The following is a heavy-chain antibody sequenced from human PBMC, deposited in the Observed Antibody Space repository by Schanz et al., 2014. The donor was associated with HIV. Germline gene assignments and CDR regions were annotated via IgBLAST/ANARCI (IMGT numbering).Heavy chain of an antibody. D-gene: IGHD1-20*01. J-gene: IGHJ6*02. CDR1: GFIFDEYA. CDR2: IDWKSGII. Sequence: EVQLVESGGGLVQPGRSLRLSCAASGFIFDEYAMHWVRQGPGKGLEWVSGIDWKSGIIGYADSVKGRFTISRDNSKNTLYLQMNSLRAEDRAVYYCARDRMTANWKNAMDVWGQGTTVTVSS. V-gene: IGHV3-9*01. CDR3: ARDRMTANWKNAMDV.